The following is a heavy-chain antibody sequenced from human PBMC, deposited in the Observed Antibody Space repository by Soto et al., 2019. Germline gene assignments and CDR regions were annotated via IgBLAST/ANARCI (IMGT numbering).Heavy chain of an antibody. CDR1: GFTFSSYS. V-gene: IGHV3-48*02. CDR2: ISSSSTI. CDR3: ARPSGSYSHVPGGEDAFDI. D-gene: IGHD1-26*01. Sequence: PGGSLRLSCAASGFTFSSYSMNWVRQAPGKGLEWVSYISSSSTIYYADSVKGRFTISRDNAKNSLYLQMNSLRDEDTAVYYCARPSGSYSHVPGGEDAFDIWGQGTMVTVSS. J-gene: IGHJ3*02.